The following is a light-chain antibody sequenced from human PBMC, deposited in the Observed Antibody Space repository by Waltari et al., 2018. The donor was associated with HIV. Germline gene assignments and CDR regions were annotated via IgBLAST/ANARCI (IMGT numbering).Light chain of an antibody. V-gene: IGLV1-44*01. CDR1: SPNIGRHT. Sequence: QSVLTQPPSASGTPGQRVTISCSGTSPNIGRHTVTSAPQLPGTAPKLLIYTNNQRPSWVPDRFSGSKSGTSASLAISGLHSDDEAHYYCGVWDDSLNGQVFGGGTKLTVL. CDR2: TNN. J-gene: IGLJ2*01. CDR3: GVWDDSLNGQV.